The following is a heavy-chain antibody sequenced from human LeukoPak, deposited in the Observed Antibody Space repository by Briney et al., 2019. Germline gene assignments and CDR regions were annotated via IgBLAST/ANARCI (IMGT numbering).Heavy chain of an antibody. J-gene: IGHJ4*02. Sequence: QPGGSLRLSCVVSGFTFSTYGMHWVRQAPGKGLEWLAVISNDGSHKYYADSVKGRFTISRDNSNNPLSMQMNSLRIEDTAVYYCAKGGVPTAMVDYWGQGILVTVSS. CDR2: ISNDGSHK. CDR3: AKGGVPTAMVDY. CDR1: GFTFSTYG. D-gene: IGHD2-2*01. V-gene: IGHV3-30*18.